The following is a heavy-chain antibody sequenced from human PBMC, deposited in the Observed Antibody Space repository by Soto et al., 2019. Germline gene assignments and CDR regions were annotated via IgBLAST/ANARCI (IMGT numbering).Heavy chain of an antibody. CDR1: GVTFISYG. D-gene: IGHD6-6*01. V-gene: IGHV3-48*03. J-gene: IGHJ4*02. CDR3: ARTAYRSSAPDY. Sequence: GSLRLSCSASGVTFISYGISFFGQSPFKWREWVSYITSNGSTIYYAYSVKGRFTISRDNAKNSLYLQMNSLRAEDTAVYYCARTAYRSSAPDYWGQGPLVTVS. CDR2: ITSNGSTI.